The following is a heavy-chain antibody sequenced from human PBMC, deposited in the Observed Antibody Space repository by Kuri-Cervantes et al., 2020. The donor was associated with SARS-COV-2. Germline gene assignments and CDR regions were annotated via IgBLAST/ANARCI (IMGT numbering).Heavy chain of an antibody. D-gene: IGHD3-10*01. CDR1: GFTFSSYA. V-gene: IGHV3-30*04. J-gene: IGHJ4*02. CDR2: ISYDGSNK. CDR3: ARSPGAYFDY. Sequence: GGSLRLSCAASGFTFSSYAMHWVRQAPGKGLEWVAVISYDGSNKYYADSVKGRFTISRDNSRNTLYLQMNSLRAEDTAVYYCARSPGAYFDYWGQGTLVTVSS.